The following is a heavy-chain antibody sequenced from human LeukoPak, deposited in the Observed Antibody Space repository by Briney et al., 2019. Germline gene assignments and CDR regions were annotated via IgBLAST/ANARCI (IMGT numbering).Heavy chain of an antibody. CDR2: IYCGDSET. CDR3: ARSTNAYYSADN. D-gene: IGHD2-8*01. CDR1: GYSFTSYW. J-gene: IGHJ4*02. Sequence: PGESLKISCKGSGYSFTSYWITWVRQMSGKGVEWMGSIYCGDSETRYNPSFQGQATFSVDKSTNTAYLQWSPLRASDTAIYYCARSTNAYYSADNWGQGTLVTVSS. V-gene: IGHV5-51*01.